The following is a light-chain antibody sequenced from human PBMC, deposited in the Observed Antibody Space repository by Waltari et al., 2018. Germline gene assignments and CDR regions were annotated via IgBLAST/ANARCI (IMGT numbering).Light chain of an antibody. CDR3: QTGGHGTWV. CDR2: VNSDGSH. V-gene: IGLV4-69*01. J-gene: IGLJ3*02. CDR1: SGPISNI. Sequence: QLVLTQSPSASASLGASVKLTCTLSSGPISNIIAWLQQQPEKGPRFLMKVNSDGSHQKGDEIPDRFSGSSSGAERYLTISSVQSEDEADYYCQTGGHGTWVFGGGTTLTVL.